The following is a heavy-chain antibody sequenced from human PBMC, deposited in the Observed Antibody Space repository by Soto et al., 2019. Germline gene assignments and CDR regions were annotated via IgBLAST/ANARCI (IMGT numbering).Heavy chain of an antibody. CDR1: GFTFSDHA. CDR2: ISGGGSGA. J-gene: IGHJ4*02. Sequence: EVQLLESEGGFVQPGGSLRLSCTASGFTFSDHARTWVRQAPGKGLEWLSGISGGGSGAYYADSVKGRFNVSRANSNNTLFLQMDSLRVEDTAVYYCAIDLWWYTHWGQGTLVTVSS. CDR3: AIDLWWYTH. V-gene: IGHV3-23*01. D-gene: IGHD2-15*01.